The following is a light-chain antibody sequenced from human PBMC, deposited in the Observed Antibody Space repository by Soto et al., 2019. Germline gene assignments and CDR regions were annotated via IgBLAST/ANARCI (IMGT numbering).Light chain of an antibody. CDR1: QSVSSN. V-gene: IGKV3-15*01. CDR2: GAS. J-gene: IGKJ4*01. Sequence: EVVLTQSPATLSVSPVERCTRSFMASQSVSSNLAWYQQKPGQAPRLLIYGASTRATGIPARFSGSGSGTEFTLTISSLQSEDFAVYYCQQYNNWPRRLTFGGGTKVDIK. CDR3: QQYNNWPRRLT.